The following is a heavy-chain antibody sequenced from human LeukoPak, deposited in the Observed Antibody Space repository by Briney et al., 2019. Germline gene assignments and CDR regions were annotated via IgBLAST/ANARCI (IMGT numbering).Heavy chain of an antibody. D-gene: IGHD5-12*01. Sequence: SETLSPTCTVSGASITRYFWNWIRQPPGKELEWIGYISSGGSTTYNPSLKSRVTISIDTSKNQFSLKLTSATAADTAVYYCARGDDYKSTLFDYWGQGTLVTVSS. CDR1: GASITRYF. V-gene: IGHV4-59*01. CDR2: ISSGGST. CDR3: ARGDDYKSTLFDY. J-gene: IGHJ4*02.